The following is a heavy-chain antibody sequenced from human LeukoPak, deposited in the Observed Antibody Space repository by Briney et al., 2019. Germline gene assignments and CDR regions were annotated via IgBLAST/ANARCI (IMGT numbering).Heavy chain of an antibody. Sequence: SETLSLTCAVYGGSFSGYYWSWIRQPPGKGREWIGEINHSGSTNYNPSLESRVTISVDTPKNQFSLKLSSVTAADTAVYYCARAAAGANRRGNWFDPWGQGTLVTVSS. D-gene: IGHD6-13*01. CDR1: GGSFSGYY. V-gene: IGHV4-34*01. CDR2: INHSGST. J-gene: IGHJ5*02. CDR3: ARAAAGANRRGNWFDP.